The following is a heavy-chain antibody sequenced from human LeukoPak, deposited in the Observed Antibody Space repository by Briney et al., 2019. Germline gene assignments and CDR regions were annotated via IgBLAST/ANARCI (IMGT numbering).Heavy chain of an antibody. CDR2: VSAYNGNT. J-gene: IGHJ3*02. Sequence: EASVKVSCKASGYTFTSYGISWLRQAPGQGLEWMGWVSAYNGNTNYAQKLQGRVTMTTDTSTSTAYMELRSLRSDDTAVYYCARVMTYSSSWFPFGQLWPPAEAFDIWGQGTMVTVSS. CDR3: ARVMTYSSSWFPFGQLWPPAEAFDI. D-gene: IGHD6-13*01. V-gene: IGHV1-18*01. CDR1: GYTFTSYG.